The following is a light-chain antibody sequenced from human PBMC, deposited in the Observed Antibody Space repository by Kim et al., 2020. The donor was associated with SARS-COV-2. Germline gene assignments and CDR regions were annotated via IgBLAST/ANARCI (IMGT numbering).Light chain of an antibody. CDR2: AAT. J-gene: IGKJ1*01. Sequence: SSLVGDVVIITCRTRQSSNNYLNCYQQKPKEAPKLLIDAATSLQSGVPTRCSGSGSGTDFTPTISSLPPEDSATYYCQQNDSTGTFGQGTKVDIK. CDR1: QSSNNY. CDR3: QQNDSTGT. V-gene: IGKV1-39*01.